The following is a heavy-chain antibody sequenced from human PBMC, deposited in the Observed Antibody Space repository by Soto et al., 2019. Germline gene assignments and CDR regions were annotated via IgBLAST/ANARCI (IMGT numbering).Heavy chain of an antibody. CDR3: ASGVTPPYFAKGPLDS. CDR1: GGSISSGGYS. CDR2: IYHSGST. Sequence: SETLSLTCAGSGGSISSGGYSWSWIRQPPGKGLEWIGYIYHSGSTYYNPSLKSRVTISVDRSKNQFSLKLSSVTAADTAVYYCASGVTPPYFAKGPLDSWRQGTLVT. V-gene: IGHV4-30-2*01. J-gene: IGHJ4*02. D-gene: IGHD2-8*01.